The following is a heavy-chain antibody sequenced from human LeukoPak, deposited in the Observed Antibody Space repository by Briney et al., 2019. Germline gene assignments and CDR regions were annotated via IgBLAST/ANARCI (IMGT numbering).Heavy chain of an antibody. D-gene: IGHD3-10*01. CDR2: INHSGST. V-gene: IGHV4-34*01. Sequence: SETLSLTCAVYGGSFSGYYWSWIRQPPGKGLEWIGEINHSGSTNYNPSLKSRVTISVDTSKNQFSLKLSSVTAADTAVYYCAEISGGMEAFDIWGQGTMVTVSS. J-gene: IGHJ3*02. CDR3: AEISGGMEAFDI. CDR1: GGSFSGYY.